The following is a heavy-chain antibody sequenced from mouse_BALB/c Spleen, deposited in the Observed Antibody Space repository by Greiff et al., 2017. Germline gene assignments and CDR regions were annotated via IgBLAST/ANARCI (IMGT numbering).Heavy chain of an antibody. CDR2: ISNGGGST. CDR3: ARHARSTMMAFDY. V-gene: IGHV5-12-2*01. D-gene: IGHD2-4*01. Sequence: EVQGVESGGGLVQPGGSLKLSCAASGFTFSSYTMSWVRQTPEKRLEWVAYISNGGGSTYYPDTVKGRFTISRDNAKNTLYLQMSSLKSEDTAMYYCARHARSTMMAFDYWGQGTTLTVSS. J-gene: IGHJ2*01. CDR1: GFTFSSYT.